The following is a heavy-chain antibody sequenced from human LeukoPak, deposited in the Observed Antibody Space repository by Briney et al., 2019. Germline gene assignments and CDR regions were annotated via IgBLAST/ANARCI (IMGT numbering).Heavy chain of an antibody. Sequence: ASVKVSCKASGYTFTGYYMHWVRQAPGQGLEWMGRINPNSGGTNYAQKFQGRVTMTRDTSISTAYKELSRLRSDDTAVYYCLFYCSGGSATDYWGQGTLVTVSS. CDR1: GYTFTGYY. J-gene: IGHJ4*02. D-gene: IGHD2-15*01. CDR2: INPNSGGT. CDR3: LFYCSGGSATDY. V-gene: IGHV1-2*06.